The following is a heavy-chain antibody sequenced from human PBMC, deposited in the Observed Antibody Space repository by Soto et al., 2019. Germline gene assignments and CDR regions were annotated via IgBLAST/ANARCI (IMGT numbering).Heavy chain of an antibody. CDR3: ARTGRRDGYNFGPDY. D-gene: IGHD5-12*01. J-gene: IGHJ4*02. CDR2: IIPILGIA. Sequence: SVKVSCKASGGTFSSYTISWVRQAPGQGLEWMGRIIPILGIANYAQKFQGRVTITADKSTSTAYMELSSLRSEDTAVYYCARTGRRDGYNFGPDYWGQGTLVTVSS. V-gene: IGHV1-69*02. CDR1: GGTFSSYT.